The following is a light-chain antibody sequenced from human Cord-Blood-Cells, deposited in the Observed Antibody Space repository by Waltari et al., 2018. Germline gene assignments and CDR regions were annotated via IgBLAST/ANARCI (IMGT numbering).Light chain of an antibody. J-gene: IGKJ1*01. V-gene: IGKV4-1*01. Sequence: DIVMTQSPDYLAVSLGERATINCKSSQSVLYSSNNTNYLAWYQQKPGQPPKLLIYWASTRESGVPDRFSGSGSGTDFTLTISSLQAEDVAVYYCQQYYSTPWTFGQGTKVEIK. CDR2: WAS. CDR3: QQYYSTPWT. CDR1: QSVLYSSNNTNY.